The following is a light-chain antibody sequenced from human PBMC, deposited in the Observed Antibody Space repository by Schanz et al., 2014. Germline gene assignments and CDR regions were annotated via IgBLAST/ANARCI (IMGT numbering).Light chain of an antibody. J-gene: IGLJ2*01. CDR2: EVT. CDR3: SSFTSSSSCL. V-gene: IGLV2-14*01. Sequence: QSALTQPPSASGSPGQSVTISCTGTSSDVGGYNYVSWYQQHPGKAPKLMIYEVTKRPSGVSNRFSGSKSGTTASLTISDLQAEDEADYYCSSFTSSSSCLFGGGTKLTVL. CDR1: SSDVGGYNY.